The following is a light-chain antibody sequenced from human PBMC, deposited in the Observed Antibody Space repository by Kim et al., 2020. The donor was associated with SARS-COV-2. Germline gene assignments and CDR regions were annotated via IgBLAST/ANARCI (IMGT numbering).Light chain of an antibody. CDR3: QQRSNWPLT. CDR1: QSVSIY. Sequence: LTPLERSTLSCSASQSVSIYLPWYQQKPRQAPMLLIYDASNRATGIPARFSGSGSATDFPLTISILEPEDFAVYYCQQRSNWPLTFGGGTKVDIK. CDR2: DAS. V-gene: IGKV3-11*01. J-gene: IGKJ4*01.